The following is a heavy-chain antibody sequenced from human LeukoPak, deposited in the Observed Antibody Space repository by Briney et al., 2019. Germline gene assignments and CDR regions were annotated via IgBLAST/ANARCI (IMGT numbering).Heavy chain of an antibody. J-gene: IGHJ4*02. V-gene: IGHV1-18*01. D-gene: IGHD6-6*01. CDR2: ISAYNGNT. Sequence: ASVKVSCKASGYTFRNYGVTWVRQAPGQGLEWMGWISAYNGNTNYAQKLQGRVTMTTDASTSTAYMELRSLRSDDTAVYYCARAPYSSSPDPMTYFDYWGQGTLVTVSS. CDR1: GYTFRNYG. CDR3: ARAPYSSSPDPMTYFDY.